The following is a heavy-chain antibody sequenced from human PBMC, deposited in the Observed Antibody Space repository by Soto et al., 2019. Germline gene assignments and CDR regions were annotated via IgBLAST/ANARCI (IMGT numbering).Heavy chain of an antibody. Sequence: QVQLVQSGAEVKKPGSSVKVSCKTSRDTFNKYAFNWVRQAPGQGLEWMGWIIPIFSSRNYAEKFQGRVTITADDSTSTSYMELRSRRFEDTAVYYCARGETDLGVWGQWTTVTVSS. CDR1: RDTFNKYA. J-gene: IGHJ6*02. V-gene: IGHV1-69*01. CDR2: IIPIFSSR. CDR3: ARGETDLGV.